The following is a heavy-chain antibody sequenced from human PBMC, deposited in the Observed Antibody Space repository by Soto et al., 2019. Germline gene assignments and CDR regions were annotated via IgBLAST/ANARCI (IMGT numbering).Heavy chain of an antibody. V-gene: IGHV3-21*01. Sequence: GGSLRLSCAASGFTFSSYSMNWFRQAPGKGLEWVSSISSSSSYIYYADSVKGRFTISRDNAKNSLYLQMNSLRAEDTAVYYCAREEGIAVAGFRYYYYMDVWGKGTTVTV. J-gene: IGHJ6*03. CDR3: AREEGIAVAGFRYYYYMDV. CDR1: GFTFSSYS. CDR2: ISSSSSYI. D-gene: IGHD6-19*01.